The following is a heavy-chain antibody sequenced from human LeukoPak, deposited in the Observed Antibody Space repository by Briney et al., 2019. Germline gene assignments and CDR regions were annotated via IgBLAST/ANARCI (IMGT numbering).Heavy chain of an antibody. CDR1: GFTFSSYW. CDR2: ISSSGSTI. D-gene: IGHD3-3*01. J-gene: IGHJ3*02. CDR3: ARGEDFSDAFDI. Sequence: GGSLRLSCAASGFTFSSYWMSWVRQAPGKGLEWVSYISSSGSTIYYADSVKGRFTISRDNAKNSLYLQMNSLRAEDTAVYYCARGEDFSDAFDIWGQGTMVTVSS. V-gene: IGHV3-48*04.